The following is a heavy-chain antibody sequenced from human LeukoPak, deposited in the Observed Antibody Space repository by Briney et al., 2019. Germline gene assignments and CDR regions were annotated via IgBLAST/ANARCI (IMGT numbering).Heavy chain of an antibody. CDR1: GYTFTSYG. CDR2: IIPIFGTA. CDR3: ARGFWSGYWRFDY. D-gene: IGHD3-3*01. Sequence: SVKVSCKASGYTFTSYGISWVRQAPGQGLEWMGGIIPIFGTANYAQKFQGRVTITADESTSTAYMELSSLRSEDTAVYYCARGFWSGYWRFDYWGQGTLVTVSS. V-gene: IGHV1-69*13. J-gene: IGHJ4*02.